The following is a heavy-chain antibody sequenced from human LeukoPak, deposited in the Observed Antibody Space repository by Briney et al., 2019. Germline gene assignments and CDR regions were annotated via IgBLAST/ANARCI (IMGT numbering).Heavy chain of an antibody. Sequence: GGSLRLSCEASGFTFANYATHWVRQAPGKGLEWVAVISYDGNSKYYRDSVKGRFTISRDNSKNSLYLQMNSLRAEDTALYYCAKDRDYYDSSGHDYWGQGTLVTVSS. CDR2: ISYDGNSK. J-gene: IGHJ4*02. CDR3: AKDRDYYDSSGHDY. V-gene: IGHV3-30*04. CDR1: GFTFANYA. D-gene: IGHD3-22*01.